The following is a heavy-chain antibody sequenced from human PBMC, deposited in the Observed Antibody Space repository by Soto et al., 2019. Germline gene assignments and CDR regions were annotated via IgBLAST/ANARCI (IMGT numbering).Heavy chain of an antibody. Sequence: VQLVESGGGLVQPGGSLRLSVVASGFTFRSHGMHWSGQSPGKGLVWVSQINSDGSSANYADAVKGRFPFSRDNAKKTLYLQMNSLRAEDTAVYYCARGACNGTSCYVFDPWGPGTLVTVSS. V-gene: IGHV3-74*01. CDR2: INSDGSSA. CDR1: GFTFRSHG. CDR3: ARGACNGTSCYVFDP. D-gene: IGHD2-2*01. J-gene: IGHJ5*02.